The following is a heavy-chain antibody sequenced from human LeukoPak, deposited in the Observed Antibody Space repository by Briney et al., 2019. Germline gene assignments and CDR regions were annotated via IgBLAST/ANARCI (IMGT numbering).Heavy chain of an antibody. D-gene: IGHD3-9*01. CDR2: ISDDGNNK. CDR3: AKDDILTGYYGYLFDY. J-gene: IGHJ4*02. V-gene: IGHV3-30*06. Sequence: GKSLRLSCAASGSTFSSYGVHWVRQAPGKGLEWVAIISDDGNNKGYADSVKGRFTISRDNSKNTLYLQMNSLRAEDTAVYYCAKDDILTGYYGYLFDYWGQGTLVTVSS. CDR1: GSTFSSYG.